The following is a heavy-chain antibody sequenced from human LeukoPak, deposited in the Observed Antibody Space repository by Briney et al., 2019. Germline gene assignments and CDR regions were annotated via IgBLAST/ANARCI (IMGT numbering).Heavy chain of an antibody. D-gene: IGHD5-12*01. V-gene: IGHV3-23*01. CDR3: GKDLSRYSGYDFRPDC. CDR2: ISGTGSST. J-gene: IGHJ4*02. CDR1: GFTFSSYS. Sequence: GGSLRLSCAASGFTFSSYSMNWVRQAPGKGLEWVSGISGTGSSTHYADSVQGRLTISRDNSKSTLYLQMSSLRAEDTAVYYCGKDLSRYSGYDFRPDCWGQGTLVTVSS.